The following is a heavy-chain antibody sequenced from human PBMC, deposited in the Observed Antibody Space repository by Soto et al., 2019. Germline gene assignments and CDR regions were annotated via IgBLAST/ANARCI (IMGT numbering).Heavy chain of an antibody. V-gene: IGHV1-69*02. Sequence: QVQLVQSGAEVKKPGSSVKVSCKASGGTFSSYIINWVRQAPGQGLEWMGRIIPILGIAIYAQKFQGRVTITAEKSTSTAYMELSSLRSEDTAVYYCARGLHYDSISLDDSWGQGTLVTVSS. CDR3: ARGLHYDSISLDDS. J-gene: IGHJ4*02. CDR2: IIPILGIA. D-gene: IGHD3-22*01. CDR1: GGTFSSYI.